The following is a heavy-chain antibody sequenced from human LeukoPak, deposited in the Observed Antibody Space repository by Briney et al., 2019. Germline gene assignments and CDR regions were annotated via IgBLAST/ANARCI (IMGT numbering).Heavy chain of an antibody. V-gene: IGHV4-61*02. J-gene: IGHJ3*02. CDR3: GRGALGTAAFHI. CDR2: MHTSGSF. Sequence: SQTLSLTCVVSGGSISSGSYYWSWIRQPAGKGLEWIGRMHTSGSFNYNPSLMSRVTISVDRSKNQFSLNLRSVSAADTAVYYCGRGALGTAAFHIWGQGTMVTVSS. CDR1: GGSISSGSYY. D-gene: IGHD6-13*01.